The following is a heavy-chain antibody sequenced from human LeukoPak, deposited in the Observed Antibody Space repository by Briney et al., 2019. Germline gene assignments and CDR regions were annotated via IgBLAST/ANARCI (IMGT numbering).Heavy chain of an antibody. D-gene: IGHD6-19*01. J-gene: IGHJ4*02. Sequence: GGSLRLSCAASGFSFASYDIHWVRQAPGKGLEWVTFIESDGSKEYYADSVKGRFTISRDNSKNTVYVQMKSLRPEDTAVYYCAKEGSGWYYLDYWGQGTVVSVSS. CDR1: GFSFASYD. CDR2: IESDGSKE. CDR3: AKEGSGWYYLDY. V-gene: IGHV3-30*02.